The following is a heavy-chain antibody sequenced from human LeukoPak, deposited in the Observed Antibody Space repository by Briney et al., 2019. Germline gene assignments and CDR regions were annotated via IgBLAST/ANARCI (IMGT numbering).Heavy chain of an antibody. CDR3: AKALTRSAFDI. V-gene: IGHV3-23*01. Sequence: GGSLRLSCAASGFTFSSYAMSWVRQAPGKGREWVSAIRGGGGGTYYADSVKGRFPISRDNSRNTLYLQMHSLRAEDTAVYYCAKALTRSAFDIWGQGTMVTVSS. CDR1: GFTFSSYA. CDR2: IRGGGGGT. J-gene: IGHJ3*02. D-gene: IGHD3-16*01.